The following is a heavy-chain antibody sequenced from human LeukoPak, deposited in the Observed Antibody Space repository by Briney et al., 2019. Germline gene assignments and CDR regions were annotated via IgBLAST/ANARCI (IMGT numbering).Heavy chain of an antibody. CDR1: GGSFSGYY. J-gene: IGHJ4*02. D-gene: IGHD6-19*01. CDR2: INHSGST. Sequence: PSETRSLTCAVYGGSFSGYYWSWIRQPPGKGLEWIGEINHSGSTNYNPSLKSRVTISVDTSKNQFSLKLSSVTAADTAMYYCARESTTVAGTFDYWGQGTLVTVSS. CDR3: ARESTTVAGTFDY. V-gene: IGHV4-34*01.